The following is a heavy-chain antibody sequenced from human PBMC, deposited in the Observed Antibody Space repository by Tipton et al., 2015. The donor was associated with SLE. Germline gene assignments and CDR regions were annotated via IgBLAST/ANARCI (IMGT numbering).Heavy chain of an antibody. D-gene: IGHD3-22*01. CDR1: GFTFGSYS. J-gene: IGHJ5*02. Sequence: LRLSCAASGFTFGSYSMNWVRQAPGKGLEWIGSIFHTGRTYNNLSLKSRLSISIDMSKNQFSLKLTSVTAADTAVYYCARRHYYEDSGYHSDWFDPWGQGTLVTVRS. V-gene: IGHV4-38-2*01. CDR3: ARRHYYEDSGYHSDWFDP. CDR2: IFHTGRT.